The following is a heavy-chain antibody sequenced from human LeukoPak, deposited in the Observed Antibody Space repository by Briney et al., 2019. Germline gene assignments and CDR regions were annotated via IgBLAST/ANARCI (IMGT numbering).Heavy chain of an antibody. CDR1: GGSFSGYY. CDR2: INHSGNT. J-gene: IGHJ4*02. V-gene: IGHV4-34*01. D-gene: IGHD3-22*01. Sequence: PSETLSLTCAVYGGSFSGYYWSWIRQPPGKGLEWIGEINHSGNTNYNPSLKSRVTISVDTSKNQFSLKLSSVTAADTAVYYCARGSRKRDRTYYYDSSGYPSDYWGQGTLVTVSS. CDR3: ARGSRKRDRTYYYDSSGYPSDY.